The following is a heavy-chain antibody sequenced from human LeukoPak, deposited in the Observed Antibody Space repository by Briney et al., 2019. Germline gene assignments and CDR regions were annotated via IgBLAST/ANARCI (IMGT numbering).Heavy chain of an antibody. V-gene: IGHV3-30*03. CDR3: ASTLARYGYCSGGSCRGYFQH. D-gene: IGHD2-15*01. J-gene: IGHJ1*01. CDR2: ISYDGSNK. Sequence: GRSLRLSCAASGFTFSSYGMHWVRQAPGKGLEWVAVISYDGSNKYYADSVKGRFTISRDNSKNTLYLQMNSLRAEDTAVYYCASTLARYGYCSGGSCRGYFQHWGQGTLVTVSS. CDR1: GFTFSSYG.